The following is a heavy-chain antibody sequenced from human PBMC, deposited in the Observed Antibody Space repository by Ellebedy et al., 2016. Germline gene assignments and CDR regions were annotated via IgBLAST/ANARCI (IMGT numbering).Heavy chain of an antibody. CDR3: ARGDVLGSSLDY. V-gene: IGHV4-59*01. D-gene: IGHD3-16*01. Sequence: SETLSFTCTVSGGSISSYYWSWIRQPPGKGLEWIGYIYYSGSTNYNPSLKSRVTISVDTSKNQFSLKLSSVTAADTAVYYCARGDVLGSSLDYWGQGTLVTVSS. CDR1: GGSISSYY. J-gene: IGHJ4*02. CDR2: IYYSGST.